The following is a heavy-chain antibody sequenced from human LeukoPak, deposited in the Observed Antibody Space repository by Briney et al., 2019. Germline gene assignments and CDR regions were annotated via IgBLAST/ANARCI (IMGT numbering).Heavy chain of an antibody. CDR2: ISSSSSYI. CDR1: GFTFSSYS. J-gene: IGHJ1*01. CDR3: ARDPKGGGGYYYDSSGYYYPRPIQC. V-gene: IGHV3-21*01. Sequence: GGSLRLSCAASGFTFSSYSMSWVRQAPGKGLEWVSSISSSSSYIYYADSVKGRFTISRDNAKNSLYLQMNSLRAEDTAVYYCARDPKGGGGYYYDSSGYYYPRPIQCWGEGTLVTVPS. D-gene: IGHD3-22*01.